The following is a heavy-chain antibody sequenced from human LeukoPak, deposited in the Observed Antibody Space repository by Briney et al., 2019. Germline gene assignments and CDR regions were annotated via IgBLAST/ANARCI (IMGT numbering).Heavy chain of an antibody. CDR2: IIPIFGTA. Sequence: GASVKVSCKASGGTFSSYAISWVRQAPGQGLEWMGRIIPIFGTANYAQKFQGRVTITTDESTSTAYMELRSLRSDDTAVYYCAREYSSSSFGYYYYYMDVWGKGTTVTVSS. CDR3: AREYSSSSFGYYYYYMDV. J-gene: IGHJ6*03. V-gene: IGHV1-69*05. D-gene: IGHD6-6*01. CDR1: GGTFSSYA.